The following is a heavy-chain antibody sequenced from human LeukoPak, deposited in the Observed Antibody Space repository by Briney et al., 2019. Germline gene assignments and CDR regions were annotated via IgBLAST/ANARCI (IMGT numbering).Heavy chain of an antibody. D-gene: IGHD5-18*01. CDR2: IIPIFGTA. CDR3: ARAGEDPDSYVTTRYFDY. V-gene: IGHV1-69*13. J-gene: IGHJ4*02. CDR1: GGTFSSSA. Sequence: SVMVSCKASGGTFSSSAISWVRHAPGQGLEWMGGIIPIFGTANYAQKFQGRVTITADESTSTAYMELSSLRSEDTAVYYCARAGEDPDSYVTTRYFDYWGQGTLVTVSS.